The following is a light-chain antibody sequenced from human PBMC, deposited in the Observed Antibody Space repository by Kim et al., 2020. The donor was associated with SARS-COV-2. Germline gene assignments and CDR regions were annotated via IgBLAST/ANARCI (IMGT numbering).Light chain of an antibody. Sequence: GDRVTITCEANQDMNNILNWDQQKTGKAPMLLIYDAFNLSAGAPQRFSGSGTGAEFMFTISSLQPEDIAMYFCQQYDDLPITFGQGTRLGI. CDR2: DAF. V-gene: IGKV1-33*01. J-gene: IGKJ5*01. CDR1: QDMNNI. CDR3: QQYDDLPIT.